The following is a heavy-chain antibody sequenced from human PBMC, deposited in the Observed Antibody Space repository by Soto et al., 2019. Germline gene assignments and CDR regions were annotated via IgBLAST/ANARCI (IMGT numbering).Heavy chain of an antibody. J-gene: IGHJ4*01. V-gene: IGHV1-69*02. CDR1: GGTFSSYT. CDR2: IIPILGIA. CDR3: ARALGVPAALALDY. D-gene: IGHD2-2*01. Sequence: QVQLVQSGAEVKKPGSSVKVSCRASGGTFSSYTISWVRQAPGQGLEWMGRIIPILGIANYAQKFQGRVTITADKSTSTAYVELSSLKSEDTAVYYCARALGVPAALALDYWGHGTLVTVSS.